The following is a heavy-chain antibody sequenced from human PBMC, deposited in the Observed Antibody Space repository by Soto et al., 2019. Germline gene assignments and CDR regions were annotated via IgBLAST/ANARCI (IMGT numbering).Heavy chain of an antibody. V-gene: IGHV1-18*04. D-gene: IGHD3-22*01. CDR3: ARNAGRRYYDSSGFDI. CDR2: TSAYNGNT. J-gene: IGHJ3*02. CDR1: GYTFTSYG. Sequence: ASVKVSCKASGYTFTSYGISWVRQAPGQGLEWMGWTSAYNGNTNYAQKLQGRVTMTTDTSTSTAYMELRSLRSDDTAVYYCARNAGRRYYDSSGFDIWGQGTMVTVS.